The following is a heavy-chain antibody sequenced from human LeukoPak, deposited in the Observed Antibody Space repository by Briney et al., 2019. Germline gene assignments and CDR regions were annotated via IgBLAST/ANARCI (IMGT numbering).Heavy chain of an antibody. J-gene: IGHJ4*02. CDR2: IYYSGST. D-gene: IGHD3-22*01. Sequence: PSETLSLTCTVSGGSISSGDYYWSWIRQPPGKGLEWIGYIYYSGSTYYNPSLKSRATIPVDTSKNQFSLKLSSVTAADTAVYYCARVAYYYDSSGYSPVDYWGQGTLVTVSS. CDR1: GGSISSGDYY. CDR3: ARVAYYYDSSGYSPVDY. V-gene: IGHV4-30-4*08.